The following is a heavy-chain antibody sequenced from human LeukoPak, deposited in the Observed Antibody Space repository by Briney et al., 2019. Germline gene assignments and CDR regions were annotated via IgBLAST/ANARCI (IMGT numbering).Heavy chain of an antibody. V-gene: IGHV3-33*01. CDR2: LWYDGRIK. Sequence: GGSLRLSCAASGFXFSSHGMHWVRQAPGKGLKWVAVLWYDGRIKYYAESVKGRFTISRDNSKNTLYLQMNSLRAEDTAVYYCARDYCGGECYVDYWGQGTLVTVSS. D-gene: IGHD2-21*01. CDR3: ARDYCGGECYVDY. J-gene: IGHJ4*02. CDR1: GFXFSSHG.